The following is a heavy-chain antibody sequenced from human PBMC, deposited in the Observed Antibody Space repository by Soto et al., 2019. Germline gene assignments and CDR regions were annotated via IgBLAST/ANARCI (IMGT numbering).Heavy chain of an antibody. Sequence: GGSLRLSCAASGFTFSSYAMHWVRQAPGKGLEWVAVISYDGSNKYYADSVKGRFTISRDNSKNTLYLQMNSLRAEDTAVYYCARLFTMIVVVDYWGQGTLVTVSS. V-gene: IGHV3-30-3*01. CDR1: GFTFSSYA. D-gene: IGHD3-22*01. CDR2: ISYDGSNK. J-gene: IGHJ4*02. CDR3: ARLFTMIVVVDY.